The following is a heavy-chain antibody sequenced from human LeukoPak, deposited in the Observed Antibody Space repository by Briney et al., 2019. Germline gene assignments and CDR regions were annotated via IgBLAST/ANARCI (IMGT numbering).Heavy chain of an antibody. CDR1: GYTFTGYY. J-gene: IGHJ1*01. V-gene: IGHV1-2*02. Sequence: ASVKVSRKASGYTFTGYYMHWVRQAPGQGLEWMGWINPNSGGTNYAQKFQGRVTMTRDTSISTAYMELSRLRSDDTAVYYCARGGSSSWYLGEGYFQHWGQGALVTVSS. D-gene: IGHD6-13*01. CDR2: INPNSGGT. CDR3: ARGGSSSWYLGEGYFQH.